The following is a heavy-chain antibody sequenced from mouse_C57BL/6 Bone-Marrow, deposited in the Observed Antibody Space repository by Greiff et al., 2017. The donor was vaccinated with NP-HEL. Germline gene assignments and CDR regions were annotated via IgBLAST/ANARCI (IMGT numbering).Heavy chain of an antibody. D-gene: IGHD1-1*01. J-gene: IGHJ2*01. CDR2: ISSGGDYI. Sequence: EVKLEESGEGLVKPGGSLKLSCAASGFTFSSYAMSWVRQTPEKRLEWVAYISSGGDYIYYADTVKGRFTISRDNARNTLYLQMSSLKSEDTAMYYCTRGPHYYGSSYYFDYWGQGTTLTVSS. CDR3: TRGPHYYGSSYYFDY. CDR1: GFTFSSYA. V-gene: IGHV5-9-1*02.